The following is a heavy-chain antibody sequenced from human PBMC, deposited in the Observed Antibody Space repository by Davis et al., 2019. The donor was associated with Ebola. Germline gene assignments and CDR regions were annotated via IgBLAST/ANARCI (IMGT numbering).Heavy chain of an antibody. V-gene: IGHV1-69*04. CDR2: IIPILGIA. Sequence: SVKVSCKASGYTFTSYDINWVRQAPGQGLEWMGRIIPILGIANYAQKFQGRVTMTTDTSTSTAYMELRSLRSDDTAVYYCARDGIVVGFMDVWGQGTTVTVSS. D-gene: IGHD2-15*01. J-gene: IGHJ6*02. CDR3: ARDGIVVGFMDV. CDR1: GYTFTSYD.